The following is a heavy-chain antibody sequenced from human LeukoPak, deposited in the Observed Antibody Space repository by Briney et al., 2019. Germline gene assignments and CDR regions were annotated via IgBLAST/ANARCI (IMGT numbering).Heavy chain of an antibody. D-gene: IGHD3-22*01. V-gene: IGHV3-7*01. CDR1: GFTFSSYW. J-gene: IGHJ3*02. Sequence: GGSLRLSCAASGFTFSSYWMSWVRQAPGKGLEGVANIKQDGREKYYVDSVKDRFTISRDNAKNSLYLQMNSLRAEDTAVYYCARSRITMIVVVIRIDAFDIWGQGTMVTVSS. CDR2: IKQDGREK. CDR3: ARSRITMIVVVIRIDAFDI.